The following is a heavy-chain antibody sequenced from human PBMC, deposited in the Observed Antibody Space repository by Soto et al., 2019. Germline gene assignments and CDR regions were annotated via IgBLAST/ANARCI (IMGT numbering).Heavy chain of an antibody. CDR2: IYPGDSDT. V-gene: IGHV5-51*01. J-gene: IGHJ6*02. D-gene: IGHD2-15*01. CDR1: GYSFTSYW. Sequence: GESLKISCKGSGYSFTSYWIGWVRQMPGKGLEWMGIIYPGDSDTRYSPSFQGQVTISADKSISTAYLQWSSLKASDTAMYYCASTLGYCSGGSCYPYSYYGMDVWGQGTTVTVSS. CDR3: ASTLGYCSGGSCYPYSYYGMDV.